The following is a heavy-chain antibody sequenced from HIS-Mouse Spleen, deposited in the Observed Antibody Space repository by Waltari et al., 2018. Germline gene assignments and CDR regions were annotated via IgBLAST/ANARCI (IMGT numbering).Heavy chain of an antibody. CDR1: DGSISSSSYY. CDR2: IYYSGST. V-gene: IGHV4-39*07. Sequence: QLQLQESGPGLVKPSETLSLTCTVSDGSISSSSYYWGWIRQPPGKGLEWIGSIYYSGSTYYNPSLKRRGTISVDTSKNQFSLKLSSVTAADTAVYYCAREIPYSSSWYDWYFDLWGRGTLVTVSS. D-gene: IGHD6-13*01. J-gene: IGHJ2*01. CDR3: AREIPYSSSWYDWYFDL.